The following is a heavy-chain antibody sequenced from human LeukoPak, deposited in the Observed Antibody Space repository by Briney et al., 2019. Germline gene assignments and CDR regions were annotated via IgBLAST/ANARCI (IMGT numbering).Heavy chain of an antibody. Sequence: GESLKISCKASGYRFTDYWIAWVRQTPGKGLEWLGINYPSDSYTKYSPSFEGQVTISADKSITTAYLQWSNLKASDTAIYYCARQEYSGYDGSLDYWGQGTLVTVSS. J-gene: IGHJ4*02. CDR2: NYPSDSYT. D-gene: IGHD5-12*01. CDR3: ARQEYSGYDGSLDY. CDR1: GYRFTDYW. V-gene: IGHV5-51*01.